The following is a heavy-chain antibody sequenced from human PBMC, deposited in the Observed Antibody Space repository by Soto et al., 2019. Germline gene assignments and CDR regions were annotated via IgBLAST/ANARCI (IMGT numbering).Heavy chain of an antibody. J-gene: IGHJ5*01. Sequence: EVQLVESGGNLVQPGGSLRLSCAASGFTFSGYWIHWVRQAPGKGLVWVSRISGDGSATRYADSVKGRSTISRDNAKNTVYLQMNSLRAEDTAVYYCARAIYCRGGSSFIDNWFDSWGQGTLVTVSS. CDR3: ARAIYCRGGSSFIDNWFDS. CDR1: GFTFSGYW. D-gene: IGHD2-15*01. CDR2: ISGDGSAT. V-gene: IGHV3-74*01.